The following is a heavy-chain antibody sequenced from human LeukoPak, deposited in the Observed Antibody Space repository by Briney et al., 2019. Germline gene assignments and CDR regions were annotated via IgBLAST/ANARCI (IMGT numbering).Heavy chain of an antibody. J-gene: IGHJ4*02. CDR3: AKDEDEVGATPNDY. V-gene: IGHV3-48*03. Sequence: GGSLRLSCAASGFTFSSYEMNWVRQAPGKGLEWVSYISSSGSTIYYADSVKGRFTISRDNSKNTLYLQMNSLRAEDTAVYYCAKDEDEVGATPNDYWGQGTLVTVSS. CDR1: GFTFSSYE. D-gene: IGHD1-26*01. CDR2: ISSSGSTI.